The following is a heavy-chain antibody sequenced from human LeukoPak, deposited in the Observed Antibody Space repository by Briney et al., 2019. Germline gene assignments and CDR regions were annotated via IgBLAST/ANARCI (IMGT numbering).Heavy chain of an antibody. J-gene: IGHJ4*02. CDR1: GGSFSGYY. CDR2: INHSGST. V-gene: IGHV4-34*01. CDR3: ARPYDRTDY. Sequence: PSETLSLTCAVYGGSFSGYYRSWIRQPPGKGLEWIGEINHSGSTNYNPSLKSRVTISVDTSKNQFSLKLSSVTAADTAVYYCARPYDRTDYWGQGTLVTVSS. D-gene: IGHD3-22*01.